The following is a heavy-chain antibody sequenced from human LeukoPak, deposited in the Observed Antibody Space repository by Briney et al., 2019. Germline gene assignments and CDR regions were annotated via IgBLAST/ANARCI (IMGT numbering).Heavy chain of an antibody. J-gene: IGHJ4*02. CDR3: ANLTTGWSLDF. CDR1: GYSFNNYW. V-gene: IGHV5-51*01. D-gene: IGHD6-19*01. CDR2: IYPNETDV. Sequence: ESLTISCKGSGYSFNNYWIGCVRRMPGKGLEWMGTIYPNETDVRDSPSFQSQVTMSADKSITTAYLPWSSLKASETALYYCANLTTGWSLDFWGQGTLASVSS.